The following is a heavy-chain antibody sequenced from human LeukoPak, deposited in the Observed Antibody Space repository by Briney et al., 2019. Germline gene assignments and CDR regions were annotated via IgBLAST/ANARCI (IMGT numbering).Heavy chain of an antibody. Sequence: GGSLRLSCAASGFPFSSYAMSWVRQAPGKGLEWVSAIRGSGGNTHYADSVKGRFTISRDNSKNALYLQMNSVRAEDTAVYYCAQIRSGYGSGWYGGDGYWGQGTLVTVSS. CDR3: AQIRSGYGSGWYGGDGY. J-gene: IGHJ4*02. CDR1: GFPFSSYA. V-gene: IGHV3-23*01. D-gene: IGHD6-19*01. CDR2: IRGSGGNT.